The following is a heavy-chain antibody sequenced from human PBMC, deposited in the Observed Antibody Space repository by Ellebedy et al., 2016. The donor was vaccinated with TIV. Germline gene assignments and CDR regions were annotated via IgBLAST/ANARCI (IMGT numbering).Heavy chain of an antibody. D-gene: IGHD3-10*01. CDR1: GFTFSSYA. CDR3: ARDRAYYYYYYGMDV. J-gene: IGHJ6*02. Sequence: GGSLRLSXAASGFTFSSYAMHWVRQAPGKGLEWVAVISYDGSNKYYADSVKGRFTISRDNSKNTLYLQMNSLRAEDTAVYYCARDRAYYYYYYGMDVWGQGTTVTVSS. V-gene: IGHV3-30-3*01. CDR2: ISYDGSNK.